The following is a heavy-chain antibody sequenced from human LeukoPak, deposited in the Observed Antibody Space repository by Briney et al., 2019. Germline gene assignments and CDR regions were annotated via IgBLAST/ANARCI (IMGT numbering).Heavy chain of an antibody. CDR1: GFTFSSYS. V-gene: IGHV3-48*01. Sequence: GGSLRLSCAASGFTFSSYSMNWVRQAPGKGLEWVSSISSSSSTIYYADSVKGRFTISRDNAKNSLYLQMNSLRAEDTAVYYCARDIYDSSGYHPSSVDYWGQGTLVTVSS. CDR2: ISSSSSTI. D-gene: IGHD3-22*01. CDR3: ARDIYDSSGYHPSSVDY. J-gene: IGHJ4*02.